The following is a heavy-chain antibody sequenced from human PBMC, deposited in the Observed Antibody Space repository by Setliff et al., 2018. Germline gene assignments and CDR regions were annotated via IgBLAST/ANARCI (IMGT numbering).Heavy chain of an antibody. V-gene: IGHV3-30*01. J-gene: IGHJ6*03. CDR3: ATNPPKGPSGGYYYDDPYYYYMDV. Sequence: PGGSLRLSCAASGFTFGSHAMHWVRQAPGKGLEWVAVISYDGSNQYYADSVKGRFTVSRDNSKNTLSLQMFSLRTEDTAVYYCATNPPKGPSGGYYYDDPYYYYMDVWGKGTTVTVSS. D-gene: IGHD3-22*01. CDR1: GFTFGSHA. CDR2: ISYDGSNQ.